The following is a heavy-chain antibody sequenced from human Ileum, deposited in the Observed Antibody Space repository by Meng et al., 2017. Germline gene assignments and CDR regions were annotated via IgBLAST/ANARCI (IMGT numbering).Heavy chain of an antibody. Sequence: QVQLVQSVPEAKKPGASVTVACKASGFIFSSYDINWVRQAPRQGLEWMGWMNPNSGNTGFAQKFQDRITMTRDTSINTAYMELSSLTSEDTAVYYCARRTQSTGTALGYWGQGTLVTVSS. D-gene: IGHD1-1*01. V-gene: IGHV1-8*01. CDR3: ARRTQSTGTALGY. J-gene: IGHJ4*02. CDR1: GFIFSSYD. CDR2: MNPNSGNT.